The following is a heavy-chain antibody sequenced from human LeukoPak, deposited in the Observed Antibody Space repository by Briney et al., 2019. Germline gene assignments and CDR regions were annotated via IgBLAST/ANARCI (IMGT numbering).Heavy chain of an antibody. CDR3: ERDPYNNFLYRLAH. J-gene: IGHJ4*02. CDR2: ISANGQAT. V-gene: IGHV3-23*01. CDR1: GFAFGTYA. D-gene: IGHD3-3*01. Sequence: GGSLRLSCAGSGFAFGTYAISWVRQAPGMGLEWVSSISANGQATYYAGSVEGRFTISRDNSKSTLYLQLNSLRAGDTATYYCERDPYNNFLYRLAHWGQGTLVTVSS.